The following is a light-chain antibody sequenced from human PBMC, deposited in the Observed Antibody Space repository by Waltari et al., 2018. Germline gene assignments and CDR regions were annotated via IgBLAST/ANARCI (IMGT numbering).Light chain of an antibody. CDR1: SSDFPTNNY. V-gene: IGLV2-14*03. CDR2: DVS. CDR3: SSDTGGSTSV. J-gene: IGLJ1*01. Sequence: QSALTQPASVSGSPGQSITISCTGSSSDFPTNNYVSWYQQHPGKAPKLMIYDVSNRPPGVSIRFSGSKSGNTASRTISGLRAEDEADYHCSSDTGGSTSVFGTGTKVTVL.